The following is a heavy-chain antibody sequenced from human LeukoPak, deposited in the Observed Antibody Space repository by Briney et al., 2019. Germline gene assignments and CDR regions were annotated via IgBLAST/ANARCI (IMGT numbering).Heavy chain of an antibody. CDR2: ISGSGGNT. CDR3: AKDLFRKGGKDAFDI. J-gene: IGHJ3*02. CDR1: GFTFSVSA. V-gene: IGHV3-23*01. D-gene: IGHD3-10*02. Sequence: GGSLRLSCAASGFTFSVSAMSWVRQVPGKGLEWISVISGSGGNTQYADSVKGRFTISRDISKNTLYLQMNSLRAEDTAVYYCAKDLFRKGGKDAFDIWGQGTMVTVSS.